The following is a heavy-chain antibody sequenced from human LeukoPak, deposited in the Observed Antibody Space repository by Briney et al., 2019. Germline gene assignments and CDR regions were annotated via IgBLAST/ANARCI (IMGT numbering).Heavy chain of an antibody. CDR2: IYTSGST. J-gene: IGHJ6*03. V-gene: IGHV4-4*07. Sequence: SETLSLTCTVSGGPISSYYWSWIRQPAGKGLEWIGRIYTSGSTNYNPSLKSRVTMSVDTSKNQFSLKLSSVTAADTAVYYCAREGSYCTNGVCYYYYMDVWGKGTTVTVSS. D-gene: IGHD2-8*01. CDR3: AREGSYCTNGVCYYYYMDV. CDR1: GGPISSYY.